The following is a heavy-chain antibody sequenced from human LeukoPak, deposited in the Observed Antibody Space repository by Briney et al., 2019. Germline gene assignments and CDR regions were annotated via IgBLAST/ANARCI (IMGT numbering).Heavy chain of an antibody. D-gene: IGHD6-13*01. Sequence: SETLSLTCTVSGGSIRSYYWSWIRQPAAKGLEWIGRIYTSGSTNYNPSLKSQVTLSVDTSKNQFSLKLSSVTAADTAVYYCARAAAQLYYYMDVWGKGTTVTVSS. CDR1: GGSIRSYY. V-gene: IGHV4-4*07. J-gene: IGHJ6*03. CDR3: ARAAAQLYYYMDV. CDR2: IYTSGST.